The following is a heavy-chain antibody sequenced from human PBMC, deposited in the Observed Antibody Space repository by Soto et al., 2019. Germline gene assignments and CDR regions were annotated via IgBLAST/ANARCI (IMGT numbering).Heavy chain of an antibody. CDR1: GGSISSSSYY. J-gene: IGHJ6*03. D-gene: IGHD3-9*01. CDR3: AGEGDILTGYPEGYYMDV. CDR2: IYYSGST. V-gene: IGHV4-39*02. Sequence: SETLCLTCTVSGGSISSSSYYWGWIRQPPGRGLEWIGSIYYSGSTYYNPSLKSRVTISVDTSKNQFSLKLSSVTAADTAVYYCAGEGDILTGYPEGYYMDVWGKGTTVTVSS.